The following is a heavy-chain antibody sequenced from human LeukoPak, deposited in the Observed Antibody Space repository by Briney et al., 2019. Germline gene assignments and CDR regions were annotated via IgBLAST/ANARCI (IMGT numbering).Heavy chain of an antibody. CDR1: GFTFSSYA. CDR3: AKVSTGSGSYYPVRYGMDV. D-gene: IGHD3-10*01. Sequence: GGSLRLSCAASGFTFSSYAMSWFRQAPGKGLEWVSAISGSGGSTYYADSVKGRFTISRDNSKNTLYLQMNSLRAEDTAVYYCAKVSTGSGSYYPVRYGMDVWGQGTTVTVSS. CDR2: ISGSGGST. V-gene: IGHV3-23*01. J-gene: IGHJ6*02.